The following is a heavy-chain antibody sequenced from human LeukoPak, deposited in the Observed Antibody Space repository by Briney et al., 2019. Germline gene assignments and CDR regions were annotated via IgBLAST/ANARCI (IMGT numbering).Heavy chain of an antibody. D-gene: IGHD2-15*01. V-gene: IGHV3-74*01. J-gene: IGHJ4*02. CDR2: INSDGCST. CDR3: ARDLYCSGGSCYDTGLDY. CDR1: GFTFSSYW. Sequence: GGSLRLSCAASGFTFSSYWMHWVRQAPGKGLVWVSRINSDGCSTSYADSVKGRFTISRDNAKNTLYLQMNSLRAEDTAVYYCARDLYCSGGSCYDTGLDYWGQGTLVTVSS.